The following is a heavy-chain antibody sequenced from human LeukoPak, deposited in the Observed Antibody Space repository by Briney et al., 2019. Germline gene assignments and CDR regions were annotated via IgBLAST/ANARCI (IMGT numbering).Heavy chain of an antibody. CDR1: GYSFTSYC. D-gene: IGHD4-17*01. J-gene: IGHJ4*02. CDR3: ARRDPTTVTAFDY. CDR2: IFPDDSDT. V-gene: IGHV5-51*01. Sequence: GESLKISCKVSGYSFTSYCIGWVRQMPGKGLEWMGIIFPDDSDTRYSPSFQGQVTLSADKSISTAYLQWSSLKASDTAIYYCARRDPTTVTAFDYWGQGTLVTVSS.